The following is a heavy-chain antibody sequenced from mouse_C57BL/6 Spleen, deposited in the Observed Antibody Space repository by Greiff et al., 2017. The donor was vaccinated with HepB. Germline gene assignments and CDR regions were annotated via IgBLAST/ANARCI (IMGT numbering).Heavy chain of an antibody. CDR1: GFNIKNTY. CDR3: ARDYDYDEMFAY. D-gene: IGHD2-4*01. J-gene: IGHJ3*01. V-gene: IGHV14-3*01. Sequence: EVQRVESVAELVRPGASVKLSCTASGFNIKNTYMHWVKQRPEQGLEWIGRIDPANGNTKYAPKFQGKATITADTSSNTAYLQLSSLTSEDTAIYYCARDYDYDEMFAYWGQGTLVTVSA. CDR2: IDPANGNT.